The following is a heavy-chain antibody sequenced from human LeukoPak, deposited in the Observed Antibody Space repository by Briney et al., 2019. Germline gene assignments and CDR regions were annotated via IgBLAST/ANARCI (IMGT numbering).Heavy chain of an antibody. V-gene: IGHV4-31*03. J-gene: IGHJ2*01. CDR2: IYYSGST. CDR3: ARDHGYYYGSGSRYFDL. CDR1: GGSISSGGYY. Sequence: KPSETLSLTCTVSGGSISSGGYYWSWIRQHPGKGLEWIGYIYYSGSTYYNPSLKSRVTISVDTSKNQFSLKLSSVTAADTAVYYCARDHGYYYGSGSRYFDLWGRGTLVTVSS. D-gene: IGHD3-10*01.